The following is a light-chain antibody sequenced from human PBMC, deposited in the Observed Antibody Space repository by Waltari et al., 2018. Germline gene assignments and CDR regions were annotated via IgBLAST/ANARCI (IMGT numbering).Light chain of an antibody. J-gene: IGKJ1*01. Sequence: EIVLTQSPGTLSLSPGERATLSCRASQSVSRALVWYQQKPGQAPRLLIYGASTRAAGVADRFSGSGSGTDFSLTVSRLDPEDFAVYYGQHNVKLPVTFGQGTKVEI. CDR3: QHNVKLPVT. CDR1: QSVSRA. V-gene: IGKV3-20*01. CDR2: GAS.